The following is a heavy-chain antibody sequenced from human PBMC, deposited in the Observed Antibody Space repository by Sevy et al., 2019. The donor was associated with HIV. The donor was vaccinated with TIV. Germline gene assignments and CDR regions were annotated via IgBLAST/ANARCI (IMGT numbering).Heavy chain of an antibody. CDR3: ARVWDTVDTGLIEPYGLEV. CDR2: ISCYNGKT. Sequence: ASVKVSCEASGYAFTSYGIYWVRQAPGQGLEWMGWISCYNGKTNYPQRFQDRVTLTIETSTTPAYMEMRNLRSDVTAVYFCARVWDTVDTGLIEPYGLEVWGQGTTVTVSS. D-gene: IGHD5-18*01. J-gene: IGHJ6*02. V-gene: IGHV1-18*01. CDR1: GYAFTSYG.